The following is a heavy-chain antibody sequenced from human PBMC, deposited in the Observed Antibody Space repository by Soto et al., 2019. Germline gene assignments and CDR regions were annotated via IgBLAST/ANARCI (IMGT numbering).Heavy chain of an antibody. CDR2: INPNTGGS. CDR3: ARDFNYYGMDV. Sequence: ASVKVSCKASGYTFTGYYLHWVRQAPGQGLEWVAWINPNTGGSNYGQNFQGRVNVTRDTSITTAYMELIKLRSDDTAIYYCARDFNYYGMDVWGQGTTVTVS. V-gene: IGHV1-2*02. CDR1: GYTFTGYY. J-gene: IGHJ6*02.